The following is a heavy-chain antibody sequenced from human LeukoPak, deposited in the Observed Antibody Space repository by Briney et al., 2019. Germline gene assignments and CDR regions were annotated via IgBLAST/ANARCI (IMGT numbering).Heavy chain of an antibody. J-gene: IGHJ4*02. CDR2: IYHSGST. CDR1: GGSISSSNW. Sequence: SGTLSLTCAVSGGSISSSNWWSWVRQPPGKGLEWIGEIYHSGSTNYNPSLKSRVTISVDKSKNQFSLKLSSVTAADTAVYYCALCEGGYYYGSGSYPLWGQETLVTVSS. CDR3: ALCEGGYYYGSGSYPL. V-gene: IGHV4-4*02. D-gene: IGHD3-10*01.